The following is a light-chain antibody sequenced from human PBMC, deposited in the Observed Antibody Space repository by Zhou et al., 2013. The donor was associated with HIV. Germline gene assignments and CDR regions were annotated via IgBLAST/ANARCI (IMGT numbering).Light chain of an antibody. V-gene: IGKV3-20*01. Sequence: ETVLTQSPGTLSVSPGERVTLSCRASQSVRSNYFAWYQKKVGQAPRLLIFDAATRATGIPDRFSGSGSGTDFSLTISSLEPDDFAVYYCHQYGDSVTFGPGTKVDFK. CDR2: DAA. CDR1: QSVRSNY. J-gene: IGKJ3*01. CDR3: HQYGDSVT.